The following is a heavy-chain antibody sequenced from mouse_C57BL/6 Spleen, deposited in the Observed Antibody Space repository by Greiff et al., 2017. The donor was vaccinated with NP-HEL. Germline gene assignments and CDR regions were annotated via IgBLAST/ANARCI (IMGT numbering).Heavy chain of an antibody. CDR3: ASPYGSSLYYAMDY. J-gene: IGHJ4*01. CDR1: GYAFSSSW. V-gene: IGHV1-82*01. Sequence: LVESGPELVKPGASVKISCKASGYAFSSSWMNWVKQRPGKGLEWIGRIYPGDGDTNYNGKFKGKATLTADKSSSTAYMQLSSLTSEDSAVYFCASPYGSSLYYAMDYWGQGTSVTVSS. D-gene: IGHD1-1*01. CDR2: IYPGDGDT.